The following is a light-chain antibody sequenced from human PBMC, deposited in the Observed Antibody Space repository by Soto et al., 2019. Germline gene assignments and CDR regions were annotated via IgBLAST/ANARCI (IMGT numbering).Light chain of an antibody. V-gene: IGKV1-5*03. CDR3: QQYNTYPST. J-gene: IGKJ2*01. CDR2: KAS. CDR1: QSIGSW. Sequence: DNQMTQSPSTLSASVGDRVTITCRASQSIGSWLAWYKQTPGEAPKLLIYKASTLESGVPSRFSGSGSGTEFTLTISSLQPDDFATYYCQQYNTYPSTFGQGTKLDIK.